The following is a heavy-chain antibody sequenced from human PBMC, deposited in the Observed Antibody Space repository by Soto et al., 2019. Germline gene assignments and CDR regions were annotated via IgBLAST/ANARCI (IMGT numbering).Heavy chain of an antibody. CDR1: GFTFSSYA. V-gene: IGHV3-23*01. Sequence: GGSLRLSCAASGFTFSSYAMSWVRQAPGKGLEGVSAISGSGGSTYYADSVKGRFTISRDNSKNTLYLQMNSLRAEDTAVYYCARDPIFRVLMVYAMTDAFDIWGQGTMVTVS. CDR3: ARDPIFRVLMVYAMTDAFDI. D-gene: IGHD2-8*01. CDR2: ISGSGGST. J-gene: IGHJ3*02.